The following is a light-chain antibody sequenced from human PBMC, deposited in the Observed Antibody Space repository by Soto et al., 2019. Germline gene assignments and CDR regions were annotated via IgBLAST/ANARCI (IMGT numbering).Light chain of an antibody. Sequence: QSVLTQPRSVSGSPGQSVTISCTGPSSDIGGYNYVSWYQQHPGKVPKLMIYDVSKRPSGVPDRFSGSKSGNTASLTISGLQAEDEADYYCCSYAGSYTSGVFGTGTKLTVL. CDR1: SSDIGGYNY. CDR3: CSYAGSYTSGV. J-gene: IGLJ1*01. V-gene: IGLV2-11*01. CDR2: DVS.